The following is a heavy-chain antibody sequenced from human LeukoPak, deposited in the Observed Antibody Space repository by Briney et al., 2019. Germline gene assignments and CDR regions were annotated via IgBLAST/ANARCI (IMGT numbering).Heavy chain of an antibody. CDR1: GGSISDGVYY. J-gene: IGHJ5*02. CDR3: AREKAAYCTGDCHSFDR. D-gene: IGHD2-21*02. CDR2: IYYSENT. Sequence: SETLSLTCTVSGGSISDGVYYWNWIRQSPGKGLEWIGYIYYSENTYYNPSLKSRVTISIGTSKNQFFLKVTSVTAADTATYFCAREKAAYCTGDCHSFDRWGQGILVTVSS. V-gene: IGHV4-30-4*01.